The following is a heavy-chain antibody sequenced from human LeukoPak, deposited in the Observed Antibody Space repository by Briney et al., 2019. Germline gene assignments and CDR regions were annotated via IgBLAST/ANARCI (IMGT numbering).Heavy chain of an antibody. V-gene: IGHV3-23*01. CDR2: ISDSGGST. Sequence: AGGSLRLSCEASGFTFINYAMSWVRQAPGKGLDWVSTISDSGGSTFYADSVKGRFTMSRDNSKSTLYLQMNSLRAEDQAVYYCAKMDGSDSRYDNIGYWGQGTLVTVS. J-gene: IGHJ4*02. D-gene: IGHD3-9*01. CDR1: GFTFINYA. CDR3: AKMDGSDSRYDNIGY.